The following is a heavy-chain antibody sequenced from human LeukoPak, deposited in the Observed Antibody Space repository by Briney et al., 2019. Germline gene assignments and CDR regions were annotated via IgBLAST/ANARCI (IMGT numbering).Heavy chain of an antibody. D-gene: IGHD3-22*01. Sequence: GGSLRLSCAASGFTFSSYSMNWVRQAPGKGLEWVSSISSSSSYIYYADSVKGRFTISRDNAKNSLYLQMNSLRAEDTAVYYCAREPLTYYYDSSGDFDYWGQGTLVTVSS. J-gene: IGHJ4*02. CDR1: GFTFSSYS. CDR3: AREPLTYYYDSSGDFDY. V-gene: IGHV3-21*01. CDR2: ISSSSSYI.